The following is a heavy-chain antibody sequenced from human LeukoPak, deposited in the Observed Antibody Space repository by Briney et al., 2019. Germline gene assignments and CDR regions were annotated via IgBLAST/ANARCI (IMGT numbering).Heavy chain of an antibody. J-gene: IGHJ6*03. CDR1: GFTFSSYW. D-gene: IGHD2-8*01. CDR3: AKDRCSNGVGCYYYYMDV. Sequence: PGGSLRLSCAASGFTFSSYWMHWVRQAPGKGLVWVSRINSDGSSINYADSVKGRFSISRDSSKNILYLQMNSLRAEDTAVYYCAKDRCSNGVGCYYYYMDVWGKGTTVTISS. CDR2: INSDGSSI. V-gene: IGHV3-74*01.